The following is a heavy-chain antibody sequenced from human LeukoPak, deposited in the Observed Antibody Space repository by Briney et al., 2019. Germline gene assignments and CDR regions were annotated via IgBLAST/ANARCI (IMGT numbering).Heavy chain of an antibody. V-gene: IGHV3-30-3*01. J-gene: IGHJ4*02. Sequence: TGGSLRLSCAASGFTFSSYAMHWVRQAPGKGLEWVAVISYDGSNKYYADSVKGRFTISRDNSKNTLYLQMNSLRAEDTAVYYCARDRNSRDNIVVVPAALDYWGQGTLVTVSP. D-gene: IGHD2-2*01. CDR3: ARDRNSRDNIVVVPAALDY. CDR2: ISYDGSNK. CDR1: GFTFSSYA.